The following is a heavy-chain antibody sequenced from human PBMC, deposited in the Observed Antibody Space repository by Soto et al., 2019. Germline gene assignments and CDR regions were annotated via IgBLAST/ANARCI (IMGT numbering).Heavy chain of an antibody. CDR1: GGSISSYY. Sequence: PSETLSLTCTVSGGSISSYYWSWIRQPPGKGLEWIGYIYYSGSTNYNPSLKSRVTISVDTSKNQFSLKLSSVTAADTAVYYCATRQTIAVAGRLSEYRGQGTLVTVSS. CDR3: ATRQTIAVAGRLSEY. V-gene: IGHV4-59*01. J-gene: IGHJ4*02. D-gene: IGHD6-19*01. CDR2: IYYSGST.